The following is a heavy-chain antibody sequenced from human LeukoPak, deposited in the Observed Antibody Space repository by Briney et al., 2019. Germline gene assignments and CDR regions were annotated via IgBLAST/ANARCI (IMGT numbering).Heavy chain of an antibody. D-gene: IGHD1/OR15-1a*01. CDR3: AREPYNWNNGRFDY. CDR1: GYTFTSYG. CDR2: ISAYNGNT. V-gene: IGHV1-18*01. J-gene: IGHJ4*02. Sequence: GVSVKVSCKASGYTFTSYGISWVRQAPGQGLEWMGWISAYNGNTNYAQKLQGRVTMTTDTSTSTAYMELRSLRSDDTAVYYCAREPYNWNNGRFDYWGQGTLVTVSS.